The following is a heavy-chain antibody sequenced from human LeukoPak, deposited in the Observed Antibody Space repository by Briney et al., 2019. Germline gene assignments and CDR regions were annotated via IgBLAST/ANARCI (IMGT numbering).Heavy chain of an antibody. V-gene: IGHV3-23*01. CDR1: GFTFSSYA. J-gene: IGHJ4*02. Sequence: GGSLRLSCAASGFTFSSYAMSWVRQAPGKGLEWVSAISGSGGSTYYADSVKGRFTISRDNAKNSLYLQMNSLRAEDTAVYYCARDRDGSGSYNDYWGQGTLVTVSS. CDR2: ISGSGGST. CDR3: ARDRDGSGSYNDY. D-gene: IGHD3-10*01.